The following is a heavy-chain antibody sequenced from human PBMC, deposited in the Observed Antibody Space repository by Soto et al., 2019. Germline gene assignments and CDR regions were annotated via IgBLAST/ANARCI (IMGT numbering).Heavy chain of an antibody. CDR1: GYTFSGFY. CDR2: INPNSGGT. J-gene: IGHJ4*02. V-gene: IGHV1-2*02. Sequence: ASVKVSCKASGYTFSGFYMHWVRQAPGQGLEWRGWINPNSGGTKSAEKFQGRVTMTRNTSISPAYMELSRLTSDDTAVYYCASAAVTGTAGLDFWGQGTQVTVSS. CDR3: ASAAVTGTAGLDF. D-gene: IGHD6-19*01.